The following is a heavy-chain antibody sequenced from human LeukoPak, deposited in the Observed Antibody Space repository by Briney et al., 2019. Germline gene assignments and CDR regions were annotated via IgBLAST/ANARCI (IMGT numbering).Heavy chain of an antibody. CDR1: GFTFRSYG. CDR3: ARVGAKGGWYFDL. Sequence: PGGSLRLSCAVSGFTFRSYGMNWVRQAPGKGLEWVSSISSGSSYIYYADSVKGRFTISRDNAKNSLHLQMNSLRADDTAVYYCARVGAKGGWYFDLWGRGTLSLSPQ. CDR2: ISSGSSYI. V-gene: IGHV3-21*01. J-gene: IGHJ2*01. D-gene: IGHD3-10*01.